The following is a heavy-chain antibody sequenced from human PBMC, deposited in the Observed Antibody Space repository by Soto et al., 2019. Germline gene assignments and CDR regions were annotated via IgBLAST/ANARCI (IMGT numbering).Heavy chain of an antibody. CDR2: ITGSGGTT. V-gene: IGHV3-23*01. CDR3: STTLGVTSGWDY. Sequence: GGSLRLSCAASGFNFKVNAMRWVPQAPGKGLEWVSSITGSGGTTFYADSVKGRFNISRDNSKNTLYLQMNSLRAEDTAVYHCSTTLGVTSGWDYWGQGTQVTVSS. CDR1: GFNFKVNA. J-gene: IGHJ4*02. D-gene: IGHD1-26*01.